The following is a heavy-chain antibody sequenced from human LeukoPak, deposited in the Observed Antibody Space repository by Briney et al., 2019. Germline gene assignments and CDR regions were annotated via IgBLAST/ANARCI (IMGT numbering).Heavy chain of an antibody. J-gene: IGHJ4*02. CDR3: ARGQEGYSYGYDFDY. CDR1: GESFSGYY. Sequence: SETLSLTCAVYGESFSGYYWSWIRQHPRKGLQWCVEINHSGSTNYNPSLKSRVTISVDTSKNQFSLKLSSVTAADTAVYYCARGQEGYSYGYDFDYWGQGTLVTVSS. D-gene: IGHD5-18*01. CDR2: INHSGST. V-gene: IGHV4-34*01.